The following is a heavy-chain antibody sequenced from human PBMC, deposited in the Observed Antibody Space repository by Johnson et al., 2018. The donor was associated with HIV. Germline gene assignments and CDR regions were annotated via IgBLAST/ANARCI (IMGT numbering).Heavy chain of an antibody. J-gene: IGHJ3*02. CDR1: GFTFSTYA. Sequence: VLLVESGGGLAQPGGSLRLSCAASGFTFSTYAMTWVRQAPGRGLEWVSTIGGSGGTTYYADSVKGRFTISRDSSKNTVYLQMDSLRVGDTAMYYCAKYGGGGTYFSAFDIWGQGTKVIVSS. D-gene: IGHD1-26*01. V-gene: IGHV3-23*04. CDR3: AKYGGGGTYFSAFDI. CDR2: IGGSGGTT.